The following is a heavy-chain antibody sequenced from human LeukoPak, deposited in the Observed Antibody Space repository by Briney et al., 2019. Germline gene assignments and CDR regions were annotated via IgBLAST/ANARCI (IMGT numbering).Heavy chain of an antibody. CDR2: INWNGDTT. Sequence: GGSLRLSCAASGFTFDDYGMSWVRQPPGKGLEWVSAINWNGDTTRYTDSVKGRFTISRDNAKSSLYLQMNSLRAEDTALYYCATDSSRDLPYNWGQGTLVTVSS. V-gene: IGHV3-20*04. J-gene: IGHJ4*02. D-gene: IGHD6-6*01. CDR1: GFTFDDYG. CDR3: ATDSSRDLPYN.